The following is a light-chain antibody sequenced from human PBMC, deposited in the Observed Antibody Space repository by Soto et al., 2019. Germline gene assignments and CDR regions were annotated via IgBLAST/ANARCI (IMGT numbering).Light chain of an antibody. Sequence: DIQMTQSPSSVSASVGDRVTVTCRASQGISSWLACNQQKPGKAPKLLIYAASSLQSGVPSRFSGRGSGTDFTLTTSSLQPEDFATYYCQQANSFPHTFGPGTNVDIK. CDR3: QQANSFPHT. V-gene: IGKV1D-12*01. CDR1: QGISSW. CDR2: AAS. J-gene: IGKJ3*01.